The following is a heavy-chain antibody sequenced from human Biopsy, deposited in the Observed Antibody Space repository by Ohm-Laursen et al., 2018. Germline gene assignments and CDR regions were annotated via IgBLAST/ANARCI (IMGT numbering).Heavy chain of an antibody. Sequence: GPSVTAFCKLYAYTFTDYSPHWVRQAPGQGLGWMGWVNPNRGATNYAQKFQDRVTMTSDTSISTAYIELRRLISDDTDVYFCARDRMVTIITLVRADTFDIWGQGTLVSVS. D-gene: IGHD3-10*01. CDR1: AYTFTDYS. V-gene: IGHV1-2*02. J-gene: IGHJ3*02. CDR3: ARDRMVTIITLVRADTFDI. CDR2: VNPNRGAT.